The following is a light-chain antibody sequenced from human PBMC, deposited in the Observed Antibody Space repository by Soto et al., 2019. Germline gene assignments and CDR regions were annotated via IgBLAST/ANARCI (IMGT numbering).Light chain of an antibody. CDR1: QNIFTY. Sequence: DIQMTQSPSYLSASVGDRVTITCRASQNIFTYLNWYQQRPGKAPNLLIYAASNLQSGVPSRFSGSGSGTDFTLTISSLQPEDFATYYCQHSYSSPSFGQGTKLEIK. CDR3: QHSYSSPS. J-gene: IGKJ2*03. V-gene: IGKV1-39*01. CDR2: AAS.